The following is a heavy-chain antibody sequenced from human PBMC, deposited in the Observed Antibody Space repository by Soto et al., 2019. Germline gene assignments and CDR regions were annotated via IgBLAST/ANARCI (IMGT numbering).Heavy chain of an antibody. CDR2: IKSKTDGGTT. CDR1: GFTFSNAW. CDR3: TLDSSGYYALDY. Sequence: PGGSLRLSCAASGFTFSNAWMNWVRQAPGKGLEWVGRIKSKTDGGTTDYAAPVKGRFTISRDDSKNTLYLQMNSLKTEDTAVYYCTLDSSGYYALDYWGQGTLVTVSS. D-gene: IGHD3-22*01. J-gene: IGHJ4*02. V-gene: IGHV3-15*07.